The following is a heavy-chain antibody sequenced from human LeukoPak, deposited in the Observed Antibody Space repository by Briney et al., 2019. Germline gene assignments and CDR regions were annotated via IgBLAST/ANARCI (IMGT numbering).Heavy chain of an antibody. CDR3: AKDVDESVAGNNWFDP. CDR2: INWNSDTR. D-gene: IGHD6-19*01. CDR1: GFTFDDFA. V-gene: IGHV3-9*01. J-gene: IGHJ5*02. Sequence: PGRYLRLSCAASGFTFDDFAMHWVRQAPGKGLEWVSGINWNSDTRAYADSVKGRFTISRDNAKNFVYLQMSSLRAEDTAFYYCAKDVDESVAGNNWFDPWGQGTLVTVSS.